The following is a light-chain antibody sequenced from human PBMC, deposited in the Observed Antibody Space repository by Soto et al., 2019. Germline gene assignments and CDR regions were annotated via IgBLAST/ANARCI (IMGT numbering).Light chain of an antibody. Sequence: EIVLTQSPATLSWSPGERATLSCRASQTVSSYLLWYQQKPGQAPRLLIYDASNRATGVPARFTGSGSETDFTLTISSLEPEDFAVYYCQHRMNWPLTFGQGTLLEIK. CDR2: DAS. J-gene: IGKJ5*01. CDR1: QTVSSY. CDR3: QHRMNWPLT. V-gene: IGKV3-11*01.